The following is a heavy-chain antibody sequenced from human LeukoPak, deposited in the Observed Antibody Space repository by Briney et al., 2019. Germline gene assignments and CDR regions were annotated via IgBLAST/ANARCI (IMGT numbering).Heavy chain of an antibody. V-gene: IGHV3-7*03. CDR1: GFTLSNVW. J-gene: IGHJ4*02. CDR3: GRSVAAPADY. CDR2: IRGDGSVK. Sequence: PPGGSLRLSCATSGFTLSNVWMSWVRQAPGKGLEWVGNIRGDGSVKFYLDSVKGRFTISRDNMNSVSLQMNNLKAEDTAVYYCGRSVAAPADYWGQGTLVIVSS. D-gene: IGHD6-6*01.